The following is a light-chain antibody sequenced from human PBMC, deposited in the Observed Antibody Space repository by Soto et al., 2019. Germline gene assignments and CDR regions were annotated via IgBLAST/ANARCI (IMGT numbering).Light chain of an antibody. Sequence: QSALTQPACVSGSLGQSITISCTGTTTDIGNYNYVSWYQQSPGKAPKLLIYEVSNRPSGVSSRFSGSKSGNTASLTISGLRADDEADYYCNSYTNSGSFVFGTGTKVTVL. J-gene: IGLJ1*01. V-gene: IGLV2-14*01. CDR2: EVS. CDR1: TTDIGNYNY. CDR3: NSYTNSGSFV.